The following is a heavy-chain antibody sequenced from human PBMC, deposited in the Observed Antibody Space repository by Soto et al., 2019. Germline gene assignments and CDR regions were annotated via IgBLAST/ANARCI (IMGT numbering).Heavy chain of an antibody. D-gene: IGHD6-6*01. Sequence: QVQLVQSGAEVKKPGSSVKVSCKASGGTFSSYAISWVRQAPGQGLEWMGGIIPIFGTANYAQKFQGRVTITADEXTXXAYMELSSLRSEDTAVYYCARVGEAARIAADAFDIWGQGTMVTVSS. CDR1: GGTFSSYA. CDR3: ARVGEAARIAADAFDI. V-gene: IGHV1-69*12. CDR2: IIPIFGTA. J-gene: IGHJ3*02.